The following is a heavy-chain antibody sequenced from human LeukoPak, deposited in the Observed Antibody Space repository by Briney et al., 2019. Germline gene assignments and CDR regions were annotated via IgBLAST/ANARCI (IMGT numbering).Heavy chain of an antibody. CDR1: GFTFSSSP. D-gene: IGHD4-23*01. Sequence: GVPLRLSCAASGFTFSSSPMSWVRQAPGKGLEWVSGISSSGGDTPYADSVKGRFTISRDNSKNTLYLQMNSLRAEDTAVYFCARKNSGPQPFDYWGQGTLVTVSS. CDR2: ISSSGGDT. CDR3: ARKNSGPQPFDY. V-gene: IGHV3-23*01. J-gene: IGHJ4*02.